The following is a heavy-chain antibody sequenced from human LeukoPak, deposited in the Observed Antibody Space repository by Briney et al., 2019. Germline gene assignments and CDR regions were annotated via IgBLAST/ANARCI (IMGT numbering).Heavy chain of an antibody. CDR1: GYTFTDYY. CDR2: VDPEDGET. CDR3: ATAPPPYDILTGPTKDYMDV. V-gene: IGHV1-69-2*01. J-gene: IGHJ6*03. D-gene: IGHD3-9*01. Sequence: ASVKVSCKVSGYTFTDYYMHWVQQAPGKGLEWMGLVDPEDGETICAEKFQGRVTITADTSTDTAYMELSSLRSEDTAVYYCATAPPPYDILTGPTKDYMDVWGKGTTVTVSS.